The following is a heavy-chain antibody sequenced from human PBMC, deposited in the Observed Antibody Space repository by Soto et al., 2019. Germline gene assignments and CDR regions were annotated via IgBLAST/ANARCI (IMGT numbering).Heavy chain of an antibody. D-gene: IGHD6-13*01. CDR3: TTTAYSSDAFDI. Sequence: GGSLRLSCAASGFTFSNAWMSWVRQAPGKGLEWVGHIKSKTDGGTTDYAAPVKGRFTISRDDSKNTLYLQMNSLKTEDTAVYYCTTTAYSSDAFDIWGQGTMVTVSS. CDR1: GFTFSNAW. J-gene: IGHJ3*02. V-gene: IGHV3-15*01. CDR2: IKSKTDGGTT.